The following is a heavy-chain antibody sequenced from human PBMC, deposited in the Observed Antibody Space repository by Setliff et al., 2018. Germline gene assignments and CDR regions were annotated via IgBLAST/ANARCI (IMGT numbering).Heavy chain of an antibody. V-gene: IGHV1-3*01. D-gene: IGHD3-9*01. CDR2: INAGNGNT. Sequence: ASVKVSCKASGYTFTSYAMHWVRQAPGQRLEWMGWINAGNGNTKYSQKFQGRVTITRDTSASTAYMELSSLRSEDTAVYYCASGARLSGSIDFTGLDYWGQGTLVTVSS. J-gene: IGHJ4*02. CDR3: ASGARLSGSIDFTGLDY. CDR1: GYTFTSYA.